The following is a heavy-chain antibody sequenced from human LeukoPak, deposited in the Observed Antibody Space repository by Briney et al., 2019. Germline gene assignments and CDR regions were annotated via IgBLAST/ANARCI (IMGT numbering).Heavy chain of an antibody. CDR3: ARERVEYYYGSGSYPFAFDI. J-gene: IGHJ3*02. CDR2: IYTSGST. V-gene: IGHV4-4*07. Sequence: SETLSLTCTVSGGSISSYYWSWIRQPAGKGLEWIGRIYTSGSTNYNPSLTSRVTMSVDTSKNQFSLKLSSVTAADTAVYYCARERVEYYYGSGSYPFAFDIWGQGTMVTVSS. D-gene: IGHD3-10*01. CDR1: GGSISSYY.